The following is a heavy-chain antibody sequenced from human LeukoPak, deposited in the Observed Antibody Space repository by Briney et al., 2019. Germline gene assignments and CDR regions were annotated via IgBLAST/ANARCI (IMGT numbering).Heavy chain of an antibody. D-gene: IGHD2-2*01. CDR3: ARGHDLGYCSSTSCSDAFDI. CDR1: GGSFSGYY. J-gene: IGHJ3*02. CDR2: INHSGST. Sequence: PETLSLTCAVYGGSFSGYYWSWIRQPPGKGLEWIGEINHSGSTNYNPSLKSRVTISVDTSKNQFSLKLSSVTAADTAVYYCARGHDLGYCSSTSCSDAFDIWGQGTMVTVSS. V-gene: IGHV4-34*01.